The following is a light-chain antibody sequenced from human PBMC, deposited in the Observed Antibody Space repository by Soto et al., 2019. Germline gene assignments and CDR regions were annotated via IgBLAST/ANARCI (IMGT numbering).Light chain of an antibody. CDR1: QSISSY. CDR2: AAS. J-gene: IGKJ3*01. CDR3: QQSYSTPVT. Sequence: DLQMTQSPSSLSASVGDRVTITCRASQSISSYLNWYQQKPGKAPKLLIYAASSLQSGVPSRFSGSGSGTDFTLTISRLQPEDFATYYCQQSYSTPVTFGPGTKVDIK. V-gene: IGKV1-39*01.